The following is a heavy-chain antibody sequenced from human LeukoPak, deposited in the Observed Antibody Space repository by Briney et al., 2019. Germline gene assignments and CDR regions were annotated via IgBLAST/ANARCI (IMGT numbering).Heavy chain of an antibody. CDR2: INHSGST. V-gene: IGHV4-34*01. D-gene: IGHD2-15*01. CDR3: ASNIVGYGWFDP. Sequence: SETLSLTCAVYGGSFSGYYWSWIRPPPGKGLEWIGEINHSGSTNYNPSLKSRVTISVDTSKNQFSLKLSSVTAADTAVYYCASNIVGYGWFDPWGQGTLVTVSS. J-gene: IGHJ5*02. CDR1: GGSFSGYY.